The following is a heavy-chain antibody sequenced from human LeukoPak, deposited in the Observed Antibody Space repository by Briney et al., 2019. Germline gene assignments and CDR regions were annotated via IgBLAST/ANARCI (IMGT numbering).Heavy chain of an antibody. J-gene: IGHJ6*02. V-gene: IGHV4-59*01. CDR1: GGSISSYY. Sequence: SETLSLTCTVSGGSISSYYWSWIRQPPGKGLEWIGYIYHSGSTNYNPSLKSRVTISVDTSKNQFSLKLSSVTAADTAVYYCARNLGYCSGRSCYYYYYGMDVWGQGTTVTVSS. CDR3: ARNLGYCSGRSCYYYYYGMDV. CDR2: IYHSGST. D-gene: IGHD2-15*01.